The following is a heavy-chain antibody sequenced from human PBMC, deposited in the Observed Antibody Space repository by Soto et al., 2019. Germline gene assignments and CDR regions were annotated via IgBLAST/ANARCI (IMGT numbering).Heavy chain of an antibody. CDR3: ARRTPAPGNWFDP. Sequence: PSETLSLTCAVSGESMSDYYWSWIRQPPGKGLEWIAYIYYRGNTNYNSSLKSRVTISIDTSKNQFSLTLSSVTAADTAVYYCARRTPAPGNWFDPWGQGTLVTVSS. CDR2: IYYRGNT. CDR1: GESMSDYY. J-gene: IGHJ5*02. V-gene: IGHV4-59*01.